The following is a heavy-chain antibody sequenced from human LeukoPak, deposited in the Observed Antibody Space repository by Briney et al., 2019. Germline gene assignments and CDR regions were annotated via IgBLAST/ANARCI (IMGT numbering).Heavy chain of an antibody. D-gene: IGHD6-19*01. CDR3: ARAVAGTDEIDS. Sequence: GGSLRLSCAGSGFSFSTYDMLWVRQAPGKGLAWVSAIGSGGDTYYAGSVKGRFTISRESANNSFYLQMNSLNAGDTAVYFCARAVAGTDEIDSWGQGTLVTVSS. CDR1: GFSFSTYD. CDR2: IGSGGDT. V-gene: IGHV3-13*01. J-gene: IGHJ4*02.